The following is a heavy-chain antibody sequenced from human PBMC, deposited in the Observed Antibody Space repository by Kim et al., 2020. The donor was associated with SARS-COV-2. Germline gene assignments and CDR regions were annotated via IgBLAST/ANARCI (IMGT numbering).Heavy chain of an antibody. CDR3: ARDRAFSSTSCYCMDV. D-gene: IGHD2-2*01. V-gene: IGHV1-69*13. CDR2: IIPIFGTA. Sequence: SVKVSCKASGGTFSSYAISWVRQAPGQGLEWMGGIIPIFGTANYAQKFQGRVTITADESTSTAYMELSSLRSEDTAVYYCARDRAFSSTSCYCMDVWGQGTTVTVSS. J-gene: IGHJ6*02. CDR1: GGTFSSYA.